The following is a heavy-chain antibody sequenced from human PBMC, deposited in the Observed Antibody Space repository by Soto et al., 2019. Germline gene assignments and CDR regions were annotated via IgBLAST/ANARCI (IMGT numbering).Heavy chain of an antibody. CDR1: GGSISSYY. CDR3: ARTTYYGDVDY. V-gene: IGHV4-59*01. D-gene: IGHD4-17*01. CDR2: IYYSGST. J-gene: IGHJ4*02. Sequence: SETLSLTCTVSGGSISSYYWSWIRQPPGKGLEWIGYIYYSGSTNYNPSLKSRVTISVDTSKNQFSLKLSSVTAADTAVYYGARTTYYGDVDYWGQGTLVTVSS.